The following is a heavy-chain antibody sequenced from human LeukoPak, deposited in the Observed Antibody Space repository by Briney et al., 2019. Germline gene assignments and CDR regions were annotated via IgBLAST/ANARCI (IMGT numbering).Heavy chain of an antibody. D-gene: IGHD3-9*01. CDR2: INSDGSST. CDR1: GFTFSSYW. Sequence: GRSLRLSRAASGFTFSSYWMHWVRQGPGKGLVWVSRINSDGSSTSYADSVKGRFTISRDNAKNTLYLQMNSLRAEDTAVYYCARDITRFTNYYYYGMDVWGQGTTVTVSS. CDR3: ARDITRFTNYYYYGMDV. V-gene: IGHV3-74*01. J-gene: IGHJ6*02.